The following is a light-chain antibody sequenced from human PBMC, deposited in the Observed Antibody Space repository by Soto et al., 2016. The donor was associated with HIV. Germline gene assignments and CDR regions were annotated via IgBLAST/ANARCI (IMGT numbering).Light chain of an antibody. CDR1: QGMSSY. CDR3: QQYNTVPWT. J-gene: IGKJ1*01. V-gene: IGKV1-9*01. Sequence: DIQMTQSPSFVSASVGDRVTITCRASQGMSSYLAWYQQKPGKAPELLIYAASTLHSGVPSRFSGSGSGTDFTLTLSSVQPDDVGTYYCQQYNTVPWTFGQGTKLEMK. CDR2: AAS.